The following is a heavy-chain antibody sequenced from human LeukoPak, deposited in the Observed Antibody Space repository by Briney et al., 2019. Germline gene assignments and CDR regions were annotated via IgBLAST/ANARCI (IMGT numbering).Heavy chain of an antibody. CDR1: GFTFDDYA. J-gene: IGHJ6*03. D-gene: IGHD5-18*01. CDR3: ARGSVQLWLRDTYYYMDV. CDR2: INWNGRIT. Sequence: PAGSLRLSCAVSGFTFDDYALNWVRQVHGRGLDWVSGINWNGRITEYADSVKDRLTIFRQNTKNSLYLYMNNLGGEDTALYFCARGSVQLWLRDTYYYMDVWGKGTTVTVSS. V-gene: IGHV3-20*04.